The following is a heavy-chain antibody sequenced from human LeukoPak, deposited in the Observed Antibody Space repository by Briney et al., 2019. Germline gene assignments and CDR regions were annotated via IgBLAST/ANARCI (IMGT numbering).Heavy chain of an antibody. CDR2: ISSGSSYI. Sequence: GGSLRLSCAASGFTFSRSSMNWVRQAPGKGLEWVSSISSGSSYIYYADSVKGRFTISRDNAKNSLFLLMNSLRAEDTAVYYCARDLYRRQQLELVDSWGQGTLVTVSS. CDR1: GFTFSRSS. D-gene: IGHD6-13*01. CDR3: ARDLYRRQQLELVDS. J-gene: IGHJ4*02. V-gene: IGHV3-21*01.